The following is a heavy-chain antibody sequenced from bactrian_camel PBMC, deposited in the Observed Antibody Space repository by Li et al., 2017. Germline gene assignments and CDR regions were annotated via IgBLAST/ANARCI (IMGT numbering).Heavy chain of an antibody. Sequence: QVQLVESGGGSVQAGGSLRLSCAVSGFGDSRKCMGWFRQAPQKEREGVATINSGGGTSYADSVKGRFTNSKDNAKNTVSLQMNSLKPEDTAMYYCAADPVPRYGYTPLRRPFDYWGQGTQVTVS. CDR3: AADPVPRYGYTPLRRPFDY. V-gene: IGHV3S53*01. CDR2: INSGGGT. CDR1: GFGDSRKC. D-gene: IGHD3*01. J-gene: IGHJ6*01.